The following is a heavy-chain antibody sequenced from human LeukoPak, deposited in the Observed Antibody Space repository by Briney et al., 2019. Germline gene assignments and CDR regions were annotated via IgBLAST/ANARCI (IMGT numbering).Heavy chain of an antibody. V-gene: IGHV4-39*01. CDR1: GGSISSYY. CDR2: MYYSGST. CDR3: ARAAEYSSGWYLFDY. Sequence: SETLSLTCTVSGGSISSYYWGWIRQPPGKGLEWIGSMYYSGSTYCNPSLKSRVTISVDTSKNQLSLKLSSVTAADTAMYYCARAAEYSSGWYLFDYWGQGTLVTVSS. D-gene: IGHD6-19*01. J-gene: IGHJ4*02.